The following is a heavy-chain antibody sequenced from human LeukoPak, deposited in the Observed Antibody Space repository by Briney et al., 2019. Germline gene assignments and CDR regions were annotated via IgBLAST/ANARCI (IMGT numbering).Heavy chain of an antibody. Sequence: SETLSLTCTVSGGSISSYYWSWIRQPPGKGLEWIGYIYYSGSTNYNPSLKSRVTISVDTSKNQFSLKLSSVTAADTAVYYCARARLGYCSGGSCPSYPASVWFDPWGQRTLVTVSS. D-gene: IGHD2-15*01. J-gene: IGHJ5*02. V-gene: IGHV4-59*08. CDR2: IYYSGST. CDR3: ARARLGYCSGGSCPSYPASVWFDP. CDR1: GGSISSYY.